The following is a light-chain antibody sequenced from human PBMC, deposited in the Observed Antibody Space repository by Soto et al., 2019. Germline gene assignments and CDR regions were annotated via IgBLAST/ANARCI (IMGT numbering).Light chain of an antibody. V-gene: IGKV3-15*01. Sequence: EIVMTQFPATLSGSPGERVTLSCRASQSVGKKLAWYQQKPGQAPRLLIYAASTRASDFPARLSGSGSGTDFTLTISSLQSEDFAVYYCQQYYDWPPYTFGQGTKLDMK. CDR3: QQYYDWPPYT. J-gene: IGKJ2*01. CDR1: QSVGKK. CDR2: AAS.